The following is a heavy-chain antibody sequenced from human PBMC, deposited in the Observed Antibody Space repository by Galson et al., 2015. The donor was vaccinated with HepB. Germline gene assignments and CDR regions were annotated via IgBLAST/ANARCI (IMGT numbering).Heavy chain of an antibody. CDR3: AKGTLRWSHLFDY. CDR2: ISWNSGSI. Sequence: SLRLSCAASGFTFDDYAMHWVRQAPGKGLEWVSAISWNSGSIGYADSVKGRFTISRDNAKNSLYLQMNSLRAEDTALYYCAKGTLRWSHLFDYWGQGTLVTVSS. V-gene: IGHV3-9*01. CDR1: GFTFDDYA. J-gene: IGHJ4*02. D-gene: IGHD4-23*01.